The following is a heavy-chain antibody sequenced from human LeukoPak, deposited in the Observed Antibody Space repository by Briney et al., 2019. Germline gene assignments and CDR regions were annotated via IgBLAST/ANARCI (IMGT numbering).Heavy chain of an antibody. Sequence: GASVKVSCKASGYTFTSYGISWVRQAPGQGLEWMGWISAYNGNTNYAQKLQGRATMTTDTSTSTAYMELRSPRSDDTAVYYCARDSSSWYLAYYYGMDVWGQGTTVTVSS. CDR2: ISAYNGNT. V-gene: IGHV1-18*01. CDR1: GYTFTSYG. D-gene: IGHD6-13*01. J-gene: IGHJ6*02. CDR3: ARDSSSWYLAYYYGMDV.